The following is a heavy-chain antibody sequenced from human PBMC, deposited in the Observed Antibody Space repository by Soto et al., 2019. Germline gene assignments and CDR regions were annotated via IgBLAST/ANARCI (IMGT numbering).Heavy chain of an antibody. J-gene: IGHJ6*02. CDR1: GGSISSGDYY. CDR3: ARTYGAGAGDYYGMDV. CDR2: IYYSGST. V-gene: IGHV4-30-4*01. D-gene: IGHD4-17*01. Sequence: TLSLTCTVSGGSISSGDYYWSWIRQPPGKGLEWIGYIYYSGSTYYNPSLKSRVTISVDTSKNQFSLKLSSVTAADTAVYYCARTYGAGAGDYYGMDVWGQGTTVTVSS.